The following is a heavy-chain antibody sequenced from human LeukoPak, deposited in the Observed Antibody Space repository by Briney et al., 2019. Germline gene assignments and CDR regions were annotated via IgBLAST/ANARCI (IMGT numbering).Heavy chain of an antibody. CDR3: AKDNCSGGSCYYDY. Sequence: GRSLRLSCAASGFTFSSYGMHWVRQAPGKGLEWVAVISYDGSNKYYADSVKGRFTISRDNSKNTLYLQMNSLRAEDTAVYYCAKDNCSGGSCYYDYWGQGTLVTVSS. CDR1: GFTFSSYG. J-gene: IGHJ4*02. D-gene: IGHD2-15*01. CDR2: ISYDGSNK. V-gene: IGHV3-30*18.